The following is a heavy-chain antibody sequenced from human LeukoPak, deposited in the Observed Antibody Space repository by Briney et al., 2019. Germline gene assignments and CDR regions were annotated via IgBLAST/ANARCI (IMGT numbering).Heavy chain of an antibody. J-gene: IGHJ3*02. CDR2: ISGSGGNT. Sequence: GGSLRLSCAASGFTFSSYAMIWVRQAPGKGLEWDSVISGSGGNTYYGDSVKGRFIMSRDNSNNTLYLQMNSLRAEDTAVYYCAKALPRGYYYDSSGLDIWGQGTMVTVSS. CDR1: GFTFSSYA. CDR3: AKALPRGYYYDSSGLDI. D-gene: IGHD3-22*01. V-gene: IGHV3-23*01.